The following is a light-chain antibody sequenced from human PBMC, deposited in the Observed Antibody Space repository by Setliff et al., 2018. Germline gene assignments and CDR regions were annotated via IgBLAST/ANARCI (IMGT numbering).Light chain of an antibody. CDR3: AAWDDSLSGHYV. CDR2: RNN. J-gene: IGLJ1*01. CDR1: SSNIGSNY. Sequence: QSVLTQPPSASGTPGQRVTISCSGSSSNIGSNYVYWYQQLPGTAPKLLIYRNNQRPSGVPDRFSGSKSGTSASLANSGLRSEDEADYYCAAWDDSLSGHYVFGTGTKVTVL. V-gene: IGLV1-47*01.